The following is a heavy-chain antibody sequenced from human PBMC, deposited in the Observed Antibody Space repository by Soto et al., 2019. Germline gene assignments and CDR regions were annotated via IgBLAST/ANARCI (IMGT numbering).Heavy chain of an antibody. CDR2: MNPNSGNT. J-gene: IGHJ5*02. V-gene: IGHV1-8*01. CDR3: ARDYAYYDFWSGYSRDNWFDP. D-gene: IGHD3-3*01. Sequence: GASVKVSCKASGYTFTSYDINWVRQATGQGLEWTGWMNPNSGNTGYAQKFQGRVTMTRNTSISTAYMELSSLRSEDTAVYYCARDYAYYDFWSGYSRDNWFDPWGQGTLVTVSS. CDR1: GYTFTSYD.